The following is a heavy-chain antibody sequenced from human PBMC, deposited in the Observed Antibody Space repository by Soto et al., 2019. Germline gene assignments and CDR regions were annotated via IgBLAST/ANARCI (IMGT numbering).Heavy chain of an antibody. CDR1: GFTFSSYG. J-gene: IGHJ4*02. CDR3: AKALGVNDLDY. V-gene: IGHV3-30*18. D-gene: IGHD1-1*01. Sequence: PGGSLRLSCAASGFTFSSYGMHWVRQAPGKGLEWVAVISYDGSNKYYADSVKGRFTISRDNSKNTLYLQMNSLRAEDTAVYYCAKALGVNDLDYWGQGTLVTVSS. CDR2: ISYDGSNK.